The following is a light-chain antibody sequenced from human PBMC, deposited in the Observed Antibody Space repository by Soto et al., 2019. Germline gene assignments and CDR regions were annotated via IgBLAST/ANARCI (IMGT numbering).Light chain of an antibody. Sequence: DIQMTQSPSSLSASVGDRVTITCQASQDISNYLNWYQQKPGKAPKLLIYDASNLETGVPSRFSGSGSGTDFTFTISSLQPEDIATYYCQQYDNLPKTWTFGQGTKVEIK. CDR1: QDISNY. CDR3: QQYDNLPKTWT. J-gene: IGKJ1*01. V-gene: IGKV1-33*01. CDR2: DAS.